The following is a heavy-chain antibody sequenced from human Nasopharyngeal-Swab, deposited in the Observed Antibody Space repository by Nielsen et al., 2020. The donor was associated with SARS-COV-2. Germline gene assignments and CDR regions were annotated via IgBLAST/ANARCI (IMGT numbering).Heavy chain of an antibody. D-gene: IGHD2-15*01. J-gene: IGHJ4*02. CDR3: ARGRRDFVVALGAQFDY. CDR2: INHSGST. V-gene: IGHV4-34*01. Sequence: SETLSLTCAVYGGSFNGYYWSWIRQPPGKGPEWIGEINHSGSTNYNPSLKSRVTISVDTSKNQFSLKLSSVTAADTAVYYCARGRRDFVVALGAQFDYWGQGTLVTVSS. CDR1: GGSFNGYY.